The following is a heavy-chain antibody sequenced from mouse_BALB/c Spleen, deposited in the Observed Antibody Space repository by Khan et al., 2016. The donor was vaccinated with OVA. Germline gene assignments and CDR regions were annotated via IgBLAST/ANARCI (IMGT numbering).Heavy chain of an antibody. Sequence: EVELVESGGDLVKPGGSLKLSCAASGFTFSTYAMSWVRQTPDKRLEWVATINTGGDYIYYPDSVKGRFSISRDNAKNILDLQMSSLRSEDTAIYYCTRHNYGPFAYWGQGTLVTGSA. V-gene: IGHV5-6*01. CDR2: INTGGDYI. CDR1: GFTFSTYA. CDR3: TRHNYGPFAY. J-gene: IGHJ3*01. D-gene: IGHD1-1*01.